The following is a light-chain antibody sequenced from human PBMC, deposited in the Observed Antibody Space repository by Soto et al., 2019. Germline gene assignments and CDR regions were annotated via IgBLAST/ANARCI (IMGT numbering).Light chain of an antibody. CDR1: MRDVGAYNL. CDR2: EVR. CDR3: SAYTARSTLV. V-gene: IGLV2-14*01. Sequence: QSALTQPASVSGSAGQSITISCSGTMRDVGAYNLVSWYQQHPGTAPKLIIYEVRNRPSGISSRFSGSRSGNTASLTISGLQSEDEGAYYGSAYTARSTLVFGGGTKLTVL. J-gene: IGLJ3*02.